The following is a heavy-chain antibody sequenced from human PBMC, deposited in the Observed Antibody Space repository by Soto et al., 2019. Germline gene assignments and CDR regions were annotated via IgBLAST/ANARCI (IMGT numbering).Heavy chain of an antibody. J-gene: IGHJ5*02. CDR3: TSSFVVVTAIAAS. V-gene: IGHV3-73*02. Sequence: EVQLVESGGGLVQPGGSLKLSCAASGFTFSDSTMHWVRQASGKGLEWVGRIRNKANSYATAYAASVKSRVTDSRDDSKNTAYLQMNGLKTEDTAVYYCTSSFVVVTAIAASWGQGTLVTVSS. CDR1: GFTFSDST. D-gene: IGHD2-21*02. CDR2: IRNKANSYAT.